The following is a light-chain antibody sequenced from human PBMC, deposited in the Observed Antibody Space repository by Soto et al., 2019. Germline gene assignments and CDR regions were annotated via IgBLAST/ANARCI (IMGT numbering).Light chain of an antibody. CDR2: NVY. CDR3: QSYDTKVPGLI. V-gene: IGLV2-14*03. Sequence: QSALTQPASVSGSPGQSITISCTGTSSDVGAYNFVSWHQQHPGKAPKLMIYNVYDRPSGISYRFSGSKSGNTASLTISGLQGEDEADYYCQSYDTKVPGLIFGGGTKVTVL. J-gene: IGLJ2*01. CDR1: SSDVGAYNF.